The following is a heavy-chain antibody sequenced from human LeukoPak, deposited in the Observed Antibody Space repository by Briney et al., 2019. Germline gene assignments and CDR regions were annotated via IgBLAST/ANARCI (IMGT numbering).Heavy chain of an antibody. CDR2: IYYSGST. CDR1: GGSVSSYY. D-gene: IGHD3-10*01. J-gene: IGHJ4*02. Sequence: SETLSLTCTVSGGSVSSYYWSWIRQPPGKGLEWIGYIYYSGSTNYNPSLKSRVTISVDTSKNQFSLKLTSVTAADTAVYYCTRHYGSGTYPLDYWGQGTLVTVSS. CDR3: TRHYGSGTYPLDY. V-gene: IGHV4-59*08.